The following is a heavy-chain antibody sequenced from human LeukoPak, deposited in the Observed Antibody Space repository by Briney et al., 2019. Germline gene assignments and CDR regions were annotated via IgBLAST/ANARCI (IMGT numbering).Heavy chain of an antibody. D-gene: IGHD3-16*01. Sequence: PSETLSLTCTVSGGSISSYYWSWIRQPAGKGLEWIGRIYSSGNTNYNPSLKSRVTMSVDTSKNQFSLKLNSLTAADTAVYYCARSVLDETYYMDVWGKGTSVTVSS. V-gene: IGHV4-4*07. CDR1: GGSISSYY. CDR2: IYSSGNT. J-gene: IGHJ6*03. CDR3: ARSVLDETYYMDV.